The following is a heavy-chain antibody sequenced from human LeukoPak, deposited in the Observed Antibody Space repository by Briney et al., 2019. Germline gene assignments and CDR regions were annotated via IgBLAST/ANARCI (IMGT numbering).Heavy chain of an antibody. J-gene: IGHJ6*03. V-gene: IGHV4-4*02. CDR1: GGSISSSNW. CDR2: IYHSGST. CDR3: ASVNDYGDPLPRYMDV. D-gene: IGHD4-17*01. Sequence: PSETLSLTCAVSGGSISSSNWWSWVRQPPGKGLEWIGEIYHSGSTNYNPSLKSRVTISVDKSKNQFSLKLSSVTAAVTAVYYCASVNDYGDPLPRYMDVWGKGTAVTVSS.